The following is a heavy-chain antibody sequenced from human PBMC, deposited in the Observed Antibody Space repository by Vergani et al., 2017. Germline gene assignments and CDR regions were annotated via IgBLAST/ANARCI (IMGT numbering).Heavy chain of an antibody. D-gene: IGHD2-21*02. Sequence: QVQLVQSGAEVKKPGASVKVSCKASGYTFTGYYIHWVRQAPGQGLEWMGWINPNSGGTNSAQKFQGRVTMTRDTSISTAYMELSRLRSDDTAVYYCASSVRQMGPALRAEEVSTDIRDFPYYNYYMDVWGKGP. CDR3: ASSVRQMGPALRAEEVSTDIRDFPYYNYYMDV. J-gene: IGHJ6*03. V-gene: IGHV1-2*02. CDR2: INPNSGGT. CDR1: GYTFTGYY.